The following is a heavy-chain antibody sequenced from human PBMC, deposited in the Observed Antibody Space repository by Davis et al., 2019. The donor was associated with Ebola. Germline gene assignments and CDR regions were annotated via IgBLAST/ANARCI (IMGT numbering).Heavy chain of an antibody. J-gene: IGHJ6*02. D-gene: IGHD3-22*01. CDR3: ARAPYYYDSSGSRWYYYYGMDV. CDR1: GFTFSSYW. Sequence: GESLKISCAASGFTFSSYWMSWVRQAPGKGLEWVANIKQDGSEKYYVDSVKGRFTISRDNAKNSLYLQMNSLRAEDTAVYYCARAPYYYDSSGSRWYYYYGMDVWGQGTTVTVSS. V-gene: IGHV3-7*03. CDR2: IKQDGSEK.